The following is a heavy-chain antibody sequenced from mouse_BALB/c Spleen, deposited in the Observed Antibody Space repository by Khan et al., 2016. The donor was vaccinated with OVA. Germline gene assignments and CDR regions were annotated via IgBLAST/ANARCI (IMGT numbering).Heavy chain of an antibody. J-gene: IGHJ3*01. CDR2: IDPFSGDT. CDR3: TRHGYVACFTY. Sequence: VQLQQSGPELMKPGASGKISCKASGYSFTTYYIHWVKQSHGKSLEWIGYIDPFSGDTTYTQKFKGMATLTVDKSSSTAYIHLSNLTSEDSAVYYCTRHGYVACFTYWGQGTLVTVSA. D-gene: IGHD2-2*01. CDR1: GYSFTTYY. V-gene: IGHV1S135*01.